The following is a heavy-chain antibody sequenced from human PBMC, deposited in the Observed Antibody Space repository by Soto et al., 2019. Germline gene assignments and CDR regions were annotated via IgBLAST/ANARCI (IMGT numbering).Heavy chain of an antibody. CDR2: ISGSGGST. V-gene: IGHV3-23*01. D-gene: IGHD3-16*01. Sequence: GGSLRLSCAASGFTFSSYAMSWVRQAPGKGLEWVSAISGSGGSTYYADSVKGRFTISRDNSKNTLYLQMNSLRAEDKAVYYCAKGAHPGGDLLEQDYWGQGTLVTVSS. CDR1: GFTFSSYA. J-gene: IGHJ4*02. CDR3: AKGAHPGGDLLEQDY.